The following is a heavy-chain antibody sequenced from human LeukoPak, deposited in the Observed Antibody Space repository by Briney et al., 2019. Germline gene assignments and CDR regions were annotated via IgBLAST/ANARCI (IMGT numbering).Heavy chain of an antibody. Sequence: PGGSLRLSCAASGFTFSSYAMHWVRQAPGKGLEWVAVISYEGSNKYYADSVKGRFTISRDNSKNTLYLQMNSLRAEDTAVYYCARDSGSRPEYYFDYWGQGTLVTVS. J-gene: IGHJ4*02. CDR3: ARDSGSRPEYYFDY. CDR1: GFTFSSYA. V-gene: IGHV3-30*04. CDR2: ISYEGSNK. D-gene: IGHD5-12*01.